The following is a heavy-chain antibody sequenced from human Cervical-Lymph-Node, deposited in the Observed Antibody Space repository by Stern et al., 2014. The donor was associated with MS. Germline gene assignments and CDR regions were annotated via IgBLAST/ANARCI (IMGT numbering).Heavy chain of an antibody. CDR3: AKDGYSHAFLRSPYYLDY. V-gene: IGHV3-23*04. CDR2: ISGSGGST. Sequence: EVQLVESGGALVQPGGSLTLSCEASGFTFTSYAMSWVRQAPGKGLEGVSAISGSGGSTYYADSVKGRFTISRDISKNTLYLQMDSLRAEDTAIYYCAKDGYSHAFLRSPYYLDYWGQGTLVTVSS. D-gene: IGHD5-18*01. CDR1: GFTFTSYA. J-gene: IGHJ4*02.